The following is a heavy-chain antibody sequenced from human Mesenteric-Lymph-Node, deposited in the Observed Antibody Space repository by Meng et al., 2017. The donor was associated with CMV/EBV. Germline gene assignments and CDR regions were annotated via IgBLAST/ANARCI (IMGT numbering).Heavy chain of an antibody. CDR2: ISAYNGNT. D-gene: IGHD1-26*01. CDR3: ASGYSGGSYFDY. V-gene: IGHV1-18*04. CDR1: GYTFTSYG. J-gene: IGHJ4*02. Sequence: SCKASGYTFTSYGITWVRQAPGQGLGWMGFISAYNGNTNYAQNLQGRVTMTTDTSTSTAYMELRSLRSDDTAVYYCASGYSGGSYFDYWGQGTLVTVS.